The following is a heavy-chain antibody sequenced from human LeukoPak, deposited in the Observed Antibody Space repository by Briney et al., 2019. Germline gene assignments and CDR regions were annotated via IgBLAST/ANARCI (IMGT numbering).Heavy chain of an antibody. CDR2: ISRSSDTI. CDR3: AREGAP. V-gene: IGHV3-48*01. J-gene: IGHJ4*02. CDR1: GLTFTDYA. Sequence: GGSLRLSCAVSGLTFTDYAMNWFRQAPGKGLEWLSYISRSSDTIYYADSVKGRFTISRDNAKSSLFLQMNTLRAEDTAVYYCAREGAPWGQGTLVTVSS. D-gene: IGHD1-26*01.